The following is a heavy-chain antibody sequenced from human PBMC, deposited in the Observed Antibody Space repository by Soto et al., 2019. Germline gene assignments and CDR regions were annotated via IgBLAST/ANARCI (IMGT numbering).Heavy chain of an antibody. D-gene: IGHD3-10*01. V-gene: IGHV1-69*06. Sequence: QVQLVQSGAEVKKPGSSVKVSCKASGGTFSSYAISWVRQAPGQGLEWMGGIIPIFGTANYAQKFQGRVTITADKSTSTAYMELSSLRSEDTAVYYCARDTFYYGSGRSDYYYYYGMDVWGQGTMVTVSS. CDR3: ARDTFYYGSGRSDYYYYYGMDV. CDR2: IIPIFGTA. J-gene: IGHJ6*02. CDR1: GGTFSSYA.